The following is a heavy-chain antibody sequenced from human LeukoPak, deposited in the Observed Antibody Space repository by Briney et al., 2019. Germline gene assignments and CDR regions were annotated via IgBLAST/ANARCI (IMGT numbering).Heavy chain of an antibody. D-gene: IGHD3-10*01. CDR1: GFTFSAYW. Sequence: GGSLRLSCAASGFTFSAYWMSWVRQAPGKGLEWVANIKQDGREKYDVDSVKGRFTISRDNAKSSLYLQMNSLGAEDTAGYYCARENTGILYKWFVPWGQESLVTVSS. V-gene: IGHV3-7*01. CDR2: IKQDGREK. CDR3: ARENTGILYKWFVP. J-gene: IGHJ5*02.